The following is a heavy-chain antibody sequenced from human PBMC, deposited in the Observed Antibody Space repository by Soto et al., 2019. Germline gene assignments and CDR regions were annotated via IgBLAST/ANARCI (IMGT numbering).Heavy chain of an antibody. J-gene: IGHJ4*01. CDR1: GGSISSYY. CDR3: TTDSHFTMKLVRFDY. CDR2: IFSSGST. V-gene: IGHV4-59*01. D-gene: IGHD3-22*01. Sequence: PSETLSLTCTVSGGSISSYYWSWIRQPPGKGLEWFGYIFSSGSTNYNPSLKSRVTISVDTSENQFSLKLTSVTAADTAVYYCTTDSHFTMKLVRFDYWGLGTLVTVSS.